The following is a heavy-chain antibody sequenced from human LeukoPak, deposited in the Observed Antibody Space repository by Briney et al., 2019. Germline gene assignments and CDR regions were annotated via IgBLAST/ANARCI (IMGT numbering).Heavy chain of an antibody. J-gene: IGHJ4*02. D-gene: IGHD3-22*01. CDR3: AKNTVRSGYYFDY. Sequence: GGSLRLSCAASGFTFFSYAMSWVRQAPGKGLEWVSAISGSGGSTYYADSVKGRFTISRDNSKNTLYLQLSSLTAEDTALYFCAKNTVRSGYYFDYWGQGTLVTVSS. CDR2: ISGSGGST. CDR1: GFTFFSYA. V-gene: IGHV3-23*01.